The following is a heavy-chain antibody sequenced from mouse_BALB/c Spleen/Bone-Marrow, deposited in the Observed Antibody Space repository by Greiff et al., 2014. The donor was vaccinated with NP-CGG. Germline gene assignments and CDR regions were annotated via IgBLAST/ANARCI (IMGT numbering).Heavy chain of an antibody. CDR3: ARSAILGDGYYVCYAMDY. V-gene: IGHV1-22*01. CDR1: GYTFTEYT. CDR2: FNPNNGGA. J-gene: IGHJ4*01. Sequence: EVQLQQSGPELVKPGASVKISCKTSGYTFTEYTMHWVKQSHGKSLEWIGTFNPNNGGASYNQKFKGKATLTVDKSSSTAYMELRSLTSEDSAVYYCARSAILGDGYYVCYAMDYWGQGTSVTVSS. D-gene: IGHD2-3*01.